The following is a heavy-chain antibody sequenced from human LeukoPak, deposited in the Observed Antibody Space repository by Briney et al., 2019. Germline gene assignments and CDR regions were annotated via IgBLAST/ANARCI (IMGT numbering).Heavy chain of an antibody. CDR3: AKTNGYYDY. J-gene: IGHJ4*02. CDR1: GFTFSNYG. Sequence: GVPLRLSCAASGFTFSNYGMSGVREATGKGLEWVSGISGNGDNTYYADSVKGRSSISRDNSKNTLYLQMDSLRAEDTAVYHCAKTNGYYDYWGRGTLVTVSS. CDR2: ISGNGDNT. D-gene: IGHD3-22*01. V-gene: IGHV3-23*01.